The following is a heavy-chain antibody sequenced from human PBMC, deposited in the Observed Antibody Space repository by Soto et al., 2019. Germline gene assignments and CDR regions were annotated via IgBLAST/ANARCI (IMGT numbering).Heavy chain of an antibody. V-gene: IGHV3-23*01. CDR3: ATGGSYGPLIRYYYYGMDV. CDR2: ISGSGGST. J-gene: IGHJ6*02. CDR1: GFTFSSCA. Sequence: GGSLRLSCAASGFTFSSCAMSWGRPPPRKGLERVSAISGSGGSTYYADSVKGGFTISRDNSKNTLYLHMNSLRAEDTAVYYCATGGSYGPLIRYYYYGMDVWGQGTTVTVSS. D-gene: IGHD1-26*01.